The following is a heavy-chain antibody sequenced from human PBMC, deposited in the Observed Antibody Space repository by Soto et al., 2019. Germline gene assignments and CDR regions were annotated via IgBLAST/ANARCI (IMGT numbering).Heavy chain of an antibody. J-gene: IGHJ6*02. CDR1: GFTFSNYG. CDR3: ARDYYDRSRYYYGMDV. CDR2: IWYDGSNK. Sequence: QVQLVESGGGVVQPGRSLRLSCAASGFTFSNYGMHWVRQAPGKGLEWVAVIWYDGSNKYYADSVKGRFTISRDNSKNTLNLQMNRLRTEDTAVYYCARDYYDRSRYYYGMDVWGQGTTVTVSS. V-gene: IGHV3-33*01. D-gene: IGHD3-22*01.